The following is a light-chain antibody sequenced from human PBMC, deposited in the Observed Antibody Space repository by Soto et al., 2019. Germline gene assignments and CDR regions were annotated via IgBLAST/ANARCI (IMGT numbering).Light chain of an antibody. CDR3: QQSYSSPPT. V-gene: IGKV1-39*01. CDR1: QSISSY. CDR2: AAS. Sequence: IHMTQSPSSLSASVGHRVTITCRASQSISSYLNWYQQKPGKAPKLLIYAASSLQSGVPSRFSGSGYGTDFNLTISSLQTEDFATYYCQQSYSSPPTFGQGTKVDIK. J-gene: IGKJ1*01.